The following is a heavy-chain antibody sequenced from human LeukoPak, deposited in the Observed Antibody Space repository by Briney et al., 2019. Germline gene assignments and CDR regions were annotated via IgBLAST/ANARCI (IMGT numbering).Heavy chain of an antibody. Sequence: SVKVSCKASGGTFSSYAISWVRQAPGQGLEWMGGIIPIFGTANYAQKFQGRVTITADESTSTAYMELSSLRSEDTAVYYCARTGSSGSYLYYYYYYMDVWGKGTTVTVSS. D-gene: IGHD1-26*01. CDR1: GGTFSSYA. V-gene: IGHV1-69*13. J-gene: IGHJ6*03. CDR2: IIPIFGTA. CDR3: ARTGSSGSYLYYYYYYMDV.